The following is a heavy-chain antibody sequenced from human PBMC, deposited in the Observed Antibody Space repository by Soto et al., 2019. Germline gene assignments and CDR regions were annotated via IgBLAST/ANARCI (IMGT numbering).Heavy chain of an antibody. CDR2: INAYNGNS. V-gene: IGHV1-18*01. J-gene: IGHJ4*02. D-gene: IGHD5-18*01. Sequence: QVQLVQSGAEVKKPGASVKVSCKASGYTFTSYGISWVRQAPGQGLEGMGWINAYNGNSKYAQKLQGRVTMTTDTAPSTADMELRILRSDETAVYYCARDQAMARFDYWGQGTLVTVSS. CDR3: ARDQAMARFDY. CDR1: GYTFTSYG.